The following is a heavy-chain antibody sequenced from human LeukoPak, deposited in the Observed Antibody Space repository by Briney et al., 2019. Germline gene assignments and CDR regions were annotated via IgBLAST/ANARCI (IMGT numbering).Heavy chain of an antibody. V-gene: IGHV4-30-4*08. J-gene: IGHJ4*02. Sequence: SQTLSLTCTVSGGSISSGDYYWSWIRQPPGKGLEWIVYIYYSGSTYYNPSLKSRVTISVDTSKNQFSLKLSSVTAADTAVYYCARGKVGATGVGFDYWGQGTLVTVSS. CDR2: IYYSGST. CDR3: ARGKVGATGVGFDY. D-gene: IGHD1-26*01. CDR1: GGSISSGDYY.